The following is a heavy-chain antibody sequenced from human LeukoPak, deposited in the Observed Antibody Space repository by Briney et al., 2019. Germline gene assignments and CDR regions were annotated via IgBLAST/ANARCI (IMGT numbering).Heavy chain of an antibody. V-gene: IGHV4-30-4*08. J-gene: IGHJ5*02. D-gene: IGHD1-26*01. CDR3: ARHLSGSSWFDP. Sequence: SETLSLTCTVSGGSISSGDYYWTWIRQPPGKGLEWIGYMHYSGNTYYNSSLRSRLTISVDTSKNQFSLKLSSVTAADTAVYYCARHLSGSSWFDPWGQGTLVTVSS. CDR2: MHYSGNT. CDR1: GGSISSGDYY.